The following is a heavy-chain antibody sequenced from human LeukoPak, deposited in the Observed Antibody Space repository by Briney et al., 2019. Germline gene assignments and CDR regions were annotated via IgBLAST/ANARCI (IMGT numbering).Heavy chain of an antibody. CDR3: ARDGARYSGSYYNDY. J-gene: IGHJ4*02. V-gene: IGHV3-64*01. CDR1: GFTFSSYD. D-gene: IGHD1-26*01. CDR2: ISGNAGTT. Sequence: GGSLRLSCAASGFTFSSYDMQWVRHAPGKGLEYVSAISGNAGTTYYANSVKGRFTTSRDNSKNTLYLQMGSLRAEDMAVYYCARDGARYSGSYYNDYWGQGNLVTVSS.